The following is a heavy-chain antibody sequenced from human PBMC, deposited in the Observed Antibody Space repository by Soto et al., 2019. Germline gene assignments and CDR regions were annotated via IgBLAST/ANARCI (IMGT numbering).Heavy chain of an antibody. Sequence: PSETLSLTCTVPGGSITNYYWSWIRQPPGKGLEWIGYIYYSGSTNYNPSLKSRVTISVDTSKNQFSLKLSSVTAADTAVYYCARHVLGVDTAMVEFDYWGQGTLVTVSS. J-gene: IGHJ4*02. CDR2: IYYSGST. V-gene: IGHV4-59*08. CDR1: GGSITNYY. CDR3: ARHVLGVDTAMVEFDY. D-gene: IGHD5-18*01.